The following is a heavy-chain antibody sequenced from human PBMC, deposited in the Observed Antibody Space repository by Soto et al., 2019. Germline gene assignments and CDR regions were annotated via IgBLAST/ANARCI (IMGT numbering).Heavy chain of an antibody. CDR3: ARDLHGDGYFPY. CDR1: GFTFSSYE. V-gene: IGHV3-48*03. J-gene: IGHJ4*02. D-gene: IGHD3-3*01. Sequence: HPGGSLRLSCAASGFTFSSYEMNWVRQAPGKGLEWVSYISTSGSTRRYADSVKGRFTISRDNAKNSLFLQMNSLGAEDTAVYYCARDLHGDGYFPYWGQGTLVTVSS. CDR2: ISTSGSTR.